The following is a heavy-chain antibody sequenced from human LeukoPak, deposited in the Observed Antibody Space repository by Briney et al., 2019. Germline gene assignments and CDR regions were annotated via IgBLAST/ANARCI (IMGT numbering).Heavy chain of an antibody. J-gene: IGHJ4*02. Sequence: QSGGSLRLSCATSGFTFTTFWMHWVRQAPGKGLVWASRINHDGSSTNYADSVKGRFTISRDNSKNTLSLQMNSLRAEDTALYYCAKYSSGWVNDYWGQGTLVTVSS. CDR2: INHDGSST. D-gene: IGHD6-19*01. CDR1: GFTFTTFW. V-gene: IGHV3-74*01. CDR3: AKYSSGWVNDY.